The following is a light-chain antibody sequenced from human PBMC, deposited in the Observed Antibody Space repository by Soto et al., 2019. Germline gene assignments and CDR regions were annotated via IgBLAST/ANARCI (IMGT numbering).Light chain of an antibody. J-gene: IGLJ2*01. CDR2: DVS. CDR3: CSYGGSYTLI. Sequence: QSALTQPRSVSGSPGQSVTISCTGTSSNVGSYNFVSWYQQHPGKAPKFLIYDVSRRPLGVPDRFSGSRSGNTASLTISGLQAEDEADYYCCSYGGSYTLIFGGGTTLTVL. V-gene: IGLV2-11*01. CDR1: SSNVGSYNF.